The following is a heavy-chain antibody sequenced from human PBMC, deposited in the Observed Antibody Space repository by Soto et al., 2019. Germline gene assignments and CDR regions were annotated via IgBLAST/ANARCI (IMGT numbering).Heavy chain of an antibody. CDR3: ARWIGSGPPYYCYYMDV. D-gene: IGHD3-10*01. V-gene: IGHV3-33*01. CDR1: GFTFSSYG. CDR2: IWYDGSNK. Sequence: PGGSLRLSCAASGFTFSSYGMHWVRQAPGKGLEWVAVIWYDGSNKYYADSVKGRFTISRDNSKNTLYLQMNSLRAEDTAVYYCARWIGSGPPYYCYYMDVWGKGTTVTVSS. J-gene: IGHJ6*03.